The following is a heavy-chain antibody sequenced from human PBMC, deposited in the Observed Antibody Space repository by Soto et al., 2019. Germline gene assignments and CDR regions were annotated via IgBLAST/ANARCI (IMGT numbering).Heavy chain of an antibody. CDR3: ARVGRHYVILSGYTKGQSYFDY. CDR1: GGSISSYY. J-gene: IGHJ4*02. D-gene: IGHD3-9*01. Sequence: SETLSLTCTVSGGSISSYYWSWIRQPPGKGLEWIGYIYYRGSSNYNASLESRGTISVDTYKNHFSLTLSSVTAADTAVYCCARVGRHYVILSGYTKGQSYFDYWGQGNLVTV. V-gene: IGHV4-59*01. CDR2: IYYRGSS.